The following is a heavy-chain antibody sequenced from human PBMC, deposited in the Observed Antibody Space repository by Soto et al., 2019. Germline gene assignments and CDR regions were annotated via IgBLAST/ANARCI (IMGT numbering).Heavy chain of an antibody. CDR1: GYSFTSYW. D-gene: IGHD6-6*01. V-gene: IGHV5-51*01. Sequence: PGESLKISCKASGYSFTSYWIGWVRQMPGKGLEWMGIIYPSDSDTRYSPSFQGQVTMSADKSISTAYLQWSSLKASDTAMYYCARHSSWRTSVYHYWGQRTLVTVSS. CDR2: IYPSDSDT. J-gene: IGHJ4*02. CDR3: ARHSSWRTSVYHY.